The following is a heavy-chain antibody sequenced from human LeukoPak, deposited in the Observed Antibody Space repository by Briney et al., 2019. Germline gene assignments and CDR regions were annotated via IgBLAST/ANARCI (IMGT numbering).Heavy chain of an antibody. D-gene: IGHD5-12*01. CDR3: AKSHSVGYRGYFDY. V-gene: IGHV3-23*01. CDR2: ISDSGDST. Sequence: GGSLRLSCAASGFTFTTYAMSWVRQAPGQGLEWNSTISDSGDSTYYADSVKGRFTISRDNSKNTLYVQMNSLRAEDTAVYYCAKSHSVGYRGYFDYWGQGTLVTVSS. CDR1: GFTFTTYA. J-gene: IGHJ4*02.